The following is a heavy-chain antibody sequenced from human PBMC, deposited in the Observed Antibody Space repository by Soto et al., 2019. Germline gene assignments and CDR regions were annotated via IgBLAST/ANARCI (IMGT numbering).Heavy chain of an antibody. Sequence: QVQLVQSGAEVKKPWASVKVSCKASGYTFTSYGISWVRQSPGQGREWMGWISAYNGNTNYAQKLQGRVTMTTDTSTSTAYLELRSLRSVDTAVYYCARDRDSSSWGGTNSFDPWGQGTLVTVSS. CDR3: ARDRDSSSWGGTNSFDP. J-gene: IGHJ5*02. CDR2: ISAYNGNT. CDR1: GYTFTSYG. V-gene: IGHV1-18*01. D-gene: IGHD6-13*01.